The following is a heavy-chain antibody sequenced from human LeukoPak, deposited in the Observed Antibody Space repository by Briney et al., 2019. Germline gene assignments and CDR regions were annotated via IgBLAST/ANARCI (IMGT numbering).Heavy chain of an antibody. CDR2: ISGSGGTT. CDR1: GFTFSSYA. Sequence: GGSLRLSCAASGFTFSSYAMSWVRQAPGKVLEWVSAISGSGGTTYFADSVKGRFTISRDNSKNTLYLQMNSLRAEDTAVYYCAKAPPPYCSGGSCFDAFDIWGQGTMVTVSS. V-gene: IGHV3-23*01. CDR3: AKAPPPYCSGGSCFDAFDI. D-gene: IGHD2-15*01. J-gene: IGHJ3*02.